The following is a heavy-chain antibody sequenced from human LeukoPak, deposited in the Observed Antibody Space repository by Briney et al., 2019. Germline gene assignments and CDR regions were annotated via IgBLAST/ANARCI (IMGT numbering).Heavy chain of an antibody. V-gene: IGHV1-24*01. CDR1: GYTLTELS. CDR3: ARYRSYYGSGRRLYWFDP. J-gene: IGHJ5*02. D-gene: IGHD3-10*01. CDR2: FDPEDGET. Sequence: ASVKVSCKVSGYTLTELSMHWVRQAPGKGLEWMGGFDPEDGETIYAQKFQGRVTMTEDTSTDTAYMELSSLRSEDTAVYYCARYRSYYGSGRRLYWFDPWGQGTLVTVSS.